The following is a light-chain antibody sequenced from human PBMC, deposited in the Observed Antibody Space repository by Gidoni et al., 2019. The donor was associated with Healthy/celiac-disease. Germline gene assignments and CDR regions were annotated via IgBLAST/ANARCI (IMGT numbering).Light chain of an antibody. CDR1: QSISSY. J-gene: IGKJ4*01. CDR3: QQSYSTPLT. CDR2: AAS. Sequence: DIQMTQSPSSLSASVGDRVTITCRASQSISSYLNWYPQKPGKAPKLLIYAASSLQSGVPSRFSGSGSGTDFTLTIRNLQPEDFATYYCQQSYSTPLTFXGXTKVEIK. V-gene: IGKV1-39*01.